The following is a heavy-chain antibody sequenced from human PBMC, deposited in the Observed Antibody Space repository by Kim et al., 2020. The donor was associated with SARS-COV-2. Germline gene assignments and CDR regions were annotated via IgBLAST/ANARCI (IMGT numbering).Heavy chain of an antibody. Sequence: SQTLSLTCAISGDSVSSNSATWNWIRQSPSRGLEWLGRTYYRSKWSNDYAQSVKSRITINPDTSKNQLSLQLSSVTPEDTAIYYCTRVITGTQNWFDPWAQRILVTVSS. V-gene: IGHV6-1*01. D-gene: IGHD1-7*01. J-gene: IGHJ5*02. CDR2: TYYRSKWSN. CDR3: TRVITGTQNWFDP. CDR1: GDSVSSNSAT.